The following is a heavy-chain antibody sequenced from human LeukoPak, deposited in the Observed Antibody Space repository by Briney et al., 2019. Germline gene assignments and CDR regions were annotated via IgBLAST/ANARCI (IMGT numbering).Heavy chain of an antibody. D-gene: IGHD3-22*01. CDR3: ARAKEVYDSSGYYGAAFDY. Sequence: GGSLRLSCAASGFTVSSNYMSWVRQAPGKRLEWVSVIYSGGSTYYTDSVKGRFTISRDNSKNTLYLQMNSLRAEDTAVYYCARAKEVYDSSGYYGAAFDYWGQGTLVTVSS. V-gene: IGHV3-66*01. CDR2: IYSGGST. J-gene: IGHJ4*02. CDR1: GFTVSSNY.